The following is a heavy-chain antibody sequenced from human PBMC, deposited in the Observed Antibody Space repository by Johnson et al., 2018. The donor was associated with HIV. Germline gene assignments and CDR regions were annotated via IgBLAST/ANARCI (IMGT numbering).Heavy chain of an antibody. Sequence: QVQLVESGGGLVKPGGSLRLSCAASGFTFSDSYMSWIRQAPGKGLEWVSYISSSGSTIYYADSVQGRFTISRDNSKNTLHLQRSSLRAEDTALYYCARARYGYLLNLDAFDIWGRGTMVTVSS. V-gene: IGHV3-11*01. D-gene: IGHD3-16*02. J-gene: IGHJ3*02. CDR1: GFTFSDSY. CDR3: ARARYGYLLNLDAFDI. CDR2: ISSSGSTI.